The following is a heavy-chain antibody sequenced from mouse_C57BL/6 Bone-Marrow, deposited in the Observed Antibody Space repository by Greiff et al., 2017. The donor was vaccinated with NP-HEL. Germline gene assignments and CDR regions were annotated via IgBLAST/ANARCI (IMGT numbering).Heavy chain of an antibody. CDR3: ARWDYYGSSLAWFAY. V-gene: IGHV1-59*01. D-gene: IGHD1-1*01. CDR1: GYTFTSYW. CDR2: IDPSDSYT. Sequence: VQLQQPGAELVRPGTSVKLSCKASGYTFTSYWMHWVKQRPGQGLEWIGVIDPSDSYTNYNQKFKGKATLTVDTSSSTAYMQLSSLTSEDSAVYYCARWDYYGSSLAWFAYWGQGTLVTVSA. J-gene: IGHJ3*01.